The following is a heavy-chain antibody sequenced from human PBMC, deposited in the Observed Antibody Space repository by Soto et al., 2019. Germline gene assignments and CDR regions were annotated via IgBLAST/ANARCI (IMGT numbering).Heavy chain of an antibody. Sequence: ASVKVSCKASGYTFTSYAMHWVRQAPGQRLEWMGWINAGNGNTKYSQKFQGRVTITRDTSASTAYMELSSLRSEDTAVYYCGRAKFQLVAPYYFDYWGQGTLVTVSS. D-gene: IGHD6-13*01. J-gene: IGHJ4*02. V-gene: IGHV1-3*01. CDR1: GYTFTSYA. CDR3: GRAKFQLVAPYYFDY. CDR2: INAGNGNT.